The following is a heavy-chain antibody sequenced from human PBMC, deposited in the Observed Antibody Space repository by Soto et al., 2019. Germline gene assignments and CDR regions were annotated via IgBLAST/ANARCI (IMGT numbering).Heavy chain of an antibody. CDR3: ARGAFGAHSLKRAWFDP. D-gene: IGHD3-10*01. Sequence: SVTLSLTCTVSGGSISSYYWSWIRQPPGKGLEWIGYIYYSGSTNYNPSLKSRVTISVDTSKNQFSLKLSSVTAADTAVYYCARGAFGAHSLKRAWFDPWGQGTLVTVSS. J-gene: IGHJ5*02. CDR2: IYYSGST. CDR1: GGSISSYY. V-gene: IGHV4-59*01.